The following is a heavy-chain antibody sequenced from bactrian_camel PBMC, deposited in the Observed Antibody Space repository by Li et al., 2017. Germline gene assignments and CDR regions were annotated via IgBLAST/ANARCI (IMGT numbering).Heavy chain of an antibody. CDR3: ASRRNSYCSIDTLRPTAFVY. CDR2: TGGTPYT. J-gene: IGHJ6*01. CDR1: GITFSRHD. Sequence: DVQLVESGGGSVQPGESLRLSCVASGITFSRHDMSWVRQAPGKEVEWVAATGGTPYTTYADSVKGRFTISKDNANCTMYLQMNSLKPEDTGMYYCASRRNSYCSIDTLRPTAFVYWGQGTQVTVS. D-gene: IGHD3*01. V-gene: IGHV3S40*01.